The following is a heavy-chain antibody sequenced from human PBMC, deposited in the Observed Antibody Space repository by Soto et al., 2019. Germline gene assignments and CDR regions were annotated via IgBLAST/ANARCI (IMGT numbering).Heavy chain of an antibody. CDR1: GFTFSNFW. CDR2: IKEDGSEK. Sequence: EVQLVESGGGLVQPGGSLRLSCAASGFTFSNFWMSWVRQAPGKGLEWVAAIKEDGSEKNYVDSVRGRFTISIDNAKNSLYLQMNNLRADDTAVYYCARDVIWGQGSLVSVSS. V-gene: IGHV3-7*05. CDR3: ARDVI. J-gene: IGHJ4*02.